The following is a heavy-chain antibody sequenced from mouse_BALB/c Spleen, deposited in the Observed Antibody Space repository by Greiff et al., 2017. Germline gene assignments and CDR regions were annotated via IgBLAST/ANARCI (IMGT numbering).Heavy chain of an antibody. CDR1: GYTFTDYA. D-gene: IGHD2-14*01. V-gene: IGHV1S137*01. CDR2: ISTYYGDA. J-gene: IGHJ3*01. Sequence: VQLQQSGAELVRPGVSVKISCKGSGYTFTDYAMHWVKQSHAKSLEWIGVISTYYGDASYNQKFKGKATMTVDKSSSTAYMELARLTSEDSAIYYCASVYYRYDWFAYWGQGTLVTVSA. CDR3: ASVYYRYDWFAY.